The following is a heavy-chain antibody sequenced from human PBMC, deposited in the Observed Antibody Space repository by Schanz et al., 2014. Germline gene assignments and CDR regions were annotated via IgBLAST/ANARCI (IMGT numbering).Heavy chain of an antibody. D-gene: IGHD5-18*01. CDR3: AKDAENTAMITDYFDY. V-gene: IGHV3-23*04. J-gene: IGHJ4*02. CDR2: ISGSGGST. CDR1: GFTFSSYD. Sequence: VQLVESGGGVVQPGRSLRLSCVASGFTFSSYDVFWVRQAPGKGLEWVSAISGSGGSTYYADSVKGRFTISRDNSKNTVYIQMNSLRAEDTAVYYCAKDAENTAMITDYFDYWGQGTLVTVSS.